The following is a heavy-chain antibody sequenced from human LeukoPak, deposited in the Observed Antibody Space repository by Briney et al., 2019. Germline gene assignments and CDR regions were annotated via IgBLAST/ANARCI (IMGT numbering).Heavy chain of an antibody. Sequence: ASVKVSCKASGYTFINYGISWVRQAPGQGLEWMGWISAENGNTGYVENLQGRVTMTTDTSSSTAYMELSSLRSEDTAVYYCAREGSGGKGFDYWGQGTLVTVSS. D-gene: IGHD6-19*01. CDR3: AREGSGGKGFDY. CDR1: GYTFINYG. V-gene: IGHV1-18*01. J-gene: IGHJ4*02. CDR2: ISAENGNT.